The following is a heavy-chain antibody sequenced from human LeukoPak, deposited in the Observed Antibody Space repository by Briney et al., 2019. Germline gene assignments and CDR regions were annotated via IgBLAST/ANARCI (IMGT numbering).Heavy chain of an antibody. J-gene: IGHJ5*02. CDR2: ISGSGGST. Sequence: PGGSLRLSCAASGFTFNSHWMSWVRQAPGKGLEWVSAISGSGGSTYYADSVKGRFTISRDNSKNTLYLQMNSLRAEDTAVYYCAKAALIIAAAGDNWFDPWGQGTLVTVSS. V-gene: IGHV3-23*01. CDR1: GFTFNSHW. D-gene: IGHD6-13*01. CDR3: AKAALIIAAAGDNWFDP.